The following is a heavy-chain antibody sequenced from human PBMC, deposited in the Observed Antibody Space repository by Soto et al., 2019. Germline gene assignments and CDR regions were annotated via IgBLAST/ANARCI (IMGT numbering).Heavy chain of an antibody. CDR3: ARTYPSKTPSYYYYYMDV. CDR2: IYYSGST. V-gene: IGHV4-59*01. Sequence: ASETLSLTCTVSGGSISSYYWSWIRQPPGKGLEWIGYIYYSGSTNYNPSLKSRVTISVDTSKNQFSLKLSSVTAADTAVYYCARTYPSKTPSYYYYYMDVWGKGTTVTVSS. D-gene: IGHD3-16*01. J-gene: IGHJ6*03. CDR1: GGSISSYY.